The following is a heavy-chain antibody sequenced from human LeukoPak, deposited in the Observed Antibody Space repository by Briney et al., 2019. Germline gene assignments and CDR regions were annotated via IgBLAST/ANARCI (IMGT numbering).Heavy chain of an antibody. Sequence: GGSLRLSCAASGFTFSNAWMSWVRQAPGKGLEWVANIKQDGSEKHYVDSVEGRFTISRDNAKNSLYLQMNSLRVEDTAVYYCASYGGRHFDYWGQGTLVTVSS. J-gene: IGHJ4*02. CDR1: GFTFSNAW. V-gene: IGHV3-7*01. D-gene: IGHD4-23*01. CDR2: IKQDGSEK. CDR3: ASYGGRHFDY.